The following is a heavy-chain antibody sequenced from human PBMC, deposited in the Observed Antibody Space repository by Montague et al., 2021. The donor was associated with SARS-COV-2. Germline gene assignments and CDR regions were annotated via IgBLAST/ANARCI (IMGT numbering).Heavy chain of an antibody. Sequence: SETLSLTCAVYRGSVKSYYWTWIRQAPGKGLAWIGEINHSGTTNYNPSLKNRVTMSIDASKRQFSLRLNSVSAADTAVYYCARGRPVQGSIRHFGSVSSGVLDLWGQGTLVTVSS. J-gene: IGHJ4*03. V-gene: IGHV4-34*01. CDR2: INHSGTT. D-gene: IGHD2-21*01. CDR1: RGSVKSYY. CDR3: ARGRPVQGSIRHFGSVSSGVLDL.